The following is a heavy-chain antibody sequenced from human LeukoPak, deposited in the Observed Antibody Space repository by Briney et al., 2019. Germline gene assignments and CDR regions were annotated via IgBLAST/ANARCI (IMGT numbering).Heavy chain of an antibody. V-gene: IGHV3-23*01. Sequence: GGSLRLSCAASRFIFYNYAMSWVRQAPGKGLEWVSAISGSGGSTYYADSVKGRFTISRDNSKNTLYLQMNSLRAEDTAVYYCATPLLSRGPNPKNDYWGQGTLVTVSS. D-gene: IGHD2/OR15-2a*01. CDR2: ISGSGGST. J-gene: IGHJ4*02. CDR3: ATPLLSRGPNPKNDY. CDR1: RFIFYNYA.